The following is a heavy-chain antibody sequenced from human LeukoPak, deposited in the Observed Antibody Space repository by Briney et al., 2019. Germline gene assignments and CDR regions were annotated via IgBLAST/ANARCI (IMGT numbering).Heavy chain of an antibody. V-gene: IGHV1-2*02. CDR2: INPNSGGT. D-gene: IGHD6-19*01. CDR3: ARVGSSGWYVHPTLDY. CDR1: GYTFAGYY. Sequence: GASAKVSCKASGYTFAGYYMHWVRQAPGQGLEWMGWINPNSGGTNYAQKFQGRVTVTRDTSISTAYMELSRLRSDDTAVYYCARVGSSGWYVHPTLDYWGQGTLLTVSS. J-gene: IGHJ4*02.